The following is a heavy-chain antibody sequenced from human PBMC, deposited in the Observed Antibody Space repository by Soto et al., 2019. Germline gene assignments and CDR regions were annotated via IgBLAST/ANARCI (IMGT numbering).Heavy chain of an antibody. CDR3: AKVLGSGWYRGLYFDY. CDR1: GFTFSSYA. CDR2: ISGSGGST. V-gene: IGHV3-23*01. Sequence: GGSLRLSCAASGFTFSSYAMSWVRQAPGKGLEWVSAISGSGGSTYYADSVKGRFTISRDNSKNTLYLQMNSLRAEDTAVYYCAKVLGSGWYRGLYFDYWGQGTLVTVYS. D-gene: IGHD6-19*01. J-gene: IGHJ4*02.